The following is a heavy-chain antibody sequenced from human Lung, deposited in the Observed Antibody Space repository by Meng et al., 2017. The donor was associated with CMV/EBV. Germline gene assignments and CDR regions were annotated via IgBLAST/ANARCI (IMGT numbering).Heavy chain of an antibody. CDR3: AKEFPNNAFDV. CDR2: ISYDGSNK. Sequence: GESLKISCPASGFIFSDFAMHWVRQAPGKGLEWVAVISYDGSNKYYADSVKGRSTISRDNSKNTLYLQMNSLRPEDTAVYYCAKEFPNNAFDVWGQGTMVTVSS. CDR1: GFIFSDFA. D-gene: IGHD2-21*01. J-gene: IGHJ3*01. V-gene: IGHV3-30*01.